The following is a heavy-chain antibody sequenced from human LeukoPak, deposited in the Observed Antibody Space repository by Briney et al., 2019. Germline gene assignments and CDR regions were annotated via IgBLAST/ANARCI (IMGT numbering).Heavy chain of an antibody. Sequence: ASVRVSCKASGYTFTSYDINWVRQATGQGLEWMGWMNPNSGNTGYAQKFQGRVTMTRNTSISTAYMELSSLRSEDTAVYYCARAFSPYYGSGSYNYYYYMDVWGKGTTVTISS. CDR3: ARAFSPYYGSGSYNYYYYMDV. V-gene: IGHV1-8*01. D-gene: IGHD3-10*01. CDR2: MNPNSGNT. J-gene: IGHJ6*03. CDR1: GYTFTSYD.